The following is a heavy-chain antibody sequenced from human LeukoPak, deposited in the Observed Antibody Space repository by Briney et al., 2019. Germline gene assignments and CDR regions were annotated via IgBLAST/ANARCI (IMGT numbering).Heavy chain of an antibody. D-gene: IGHD5-12*01. V-gene: IGHV4-61*02. CDR1: TFSISSGSYF. Sequence: SQTLSLTCTGSTFSISSGSYFWSWIRHPAGKGLEWIGRIYTTGSTHYNHSRKSRATVSADTSTNKFPLKLSSVATAATSGDSWASEGYSGQRHAFDIWGEGTTVTVSS. J-gene: IGHJ3*02. CDR2: IYTTGST. CDR3: ASEGYSGQRHAFDI.